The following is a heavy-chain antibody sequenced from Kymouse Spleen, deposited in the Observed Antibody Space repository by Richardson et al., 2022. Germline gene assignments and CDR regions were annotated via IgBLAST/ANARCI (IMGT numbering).Heavy chain of an antibody. CDR3: AKGRGYSAVDY. V-gene: IGHV3-9*01. D-gene: IGHD5-12*01. CDR1: GFTFDDYA. CDR2: ISWNSGSI. J-gene: IGHJ4*02. Sequence: EVQLVESGGGLVQPGRSLRLSCAASGFTFDDYAMHWVRQAPGKGLEWVSGISWNSGSIGYADSVKGRFTISRDNAKNSLYLQMNSLRAEDTALYYCAKGRGYSAVDYWGQGTLVTVSS.